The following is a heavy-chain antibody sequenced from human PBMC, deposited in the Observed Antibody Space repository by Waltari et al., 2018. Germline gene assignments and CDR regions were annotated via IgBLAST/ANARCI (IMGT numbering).Heavy chain of an antibody. J-gene: IGHJ5*02. D-gene: IGHD2-21*01. CDR2: VNQNSGAT. V-gene: IGHV1-8*01. CDR1: GYTFIKYE. Sequence: QVQLVQSGAEQLKPGASVKVSCQASGYTFIKYELNWVRQAAGQGLEWMGWVNQNSGATAYAQKFQGRITMTWDTSISTAYMELSNLRSDDTAVLYCARGRDVFANFDYNWFDPWGQGTLVTVSS. CDR3: ARGRDVFANFDYNWFDP.